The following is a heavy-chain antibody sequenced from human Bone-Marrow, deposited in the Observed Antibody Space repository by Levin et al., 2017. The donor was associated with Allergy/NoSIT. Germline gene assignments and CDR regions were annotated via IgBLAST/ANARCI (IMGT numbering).Heavy chain of an antibody. J-gene: IGHJ5*01. D-gene: IGHD6-19*01. CDR1: GFTFSNFA. CDR3: ARGPGLAVGKGYFDS. Sequence: AGESLKISCAASGFTFSNFAMHWVRQAPGKGLEWVAAIPHDGANTYYTDSVRGRFTISRDNSKNTLFVEMNSLRVEDTAVYYCARGPGLAVGKGYFDSWGQGTLVTVSS. V-gene: IGHV3-30-3*01. CDR2: IPHDGANT.